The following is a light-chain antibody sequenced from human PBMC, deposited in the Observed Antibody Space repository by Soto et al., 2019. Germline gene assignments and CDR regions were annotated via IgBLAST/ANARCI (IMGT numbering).Light chain of an antibody. Sequence: EIVMTQSPVTLSVSPGERATLSCRASQSVSSNLAWYQQKPGQAPRLLIYGASTRATGIPARFSGSGSGTEFTLSIRSLQSEDFAVYYCQQYNNWPRTYGQGTKVDIK. CDR1: QSVSSN. CDR2: GAS. J-gene: IGKJ1*01. V-gene: IGKV3-15*01. CDR3: QQYNNWPRT.